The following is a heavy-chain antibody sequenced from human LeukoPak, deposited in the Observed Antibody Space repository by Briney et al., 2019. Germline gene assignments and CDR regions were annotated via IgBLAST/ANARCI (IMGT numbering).Heavy chain of an antibody. D-gene: IGHD3-16*01. Sequence: GGSLRLSCAPSRFTFTIYLMTCVPQAPDKGVECVANIKHNGDELNYVDSVEDRFTISRDHAKNSLYLHMTGLRAEVTAVYYCARELRTFDSWGQGTLVTVSS. CDR3: ARELRTFDS. CDR2: IKHNGDEL. CDR1: RFTFTIYL. J-gene: IGHJ4*02. V-gene: IGHV3-7*01.